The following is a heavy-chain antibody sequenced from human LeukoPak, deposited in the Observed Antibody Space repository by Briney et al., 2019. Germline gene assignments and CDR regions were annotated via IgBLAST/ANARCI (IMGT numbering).Heavy chain of an antibody. CDR3: ARCPYYDSSGSFGY. D-gene: IGHD3-22*01. CDR1: GFTFSSSS. Sequence: GGSLRLSCAAAGFTFSSSSINWVRQDPGKWLEWVSSISSSSSYIYYAASVKGRFTISRDNAKNSLYLQMNSLRAEDTAVYYCARCPYYDSSGSFGYWGQGTLVTVSS. J-gene: IGHJ4*02. CDR2: ISSSSSYI. V-gene: IGHV3-21*01.